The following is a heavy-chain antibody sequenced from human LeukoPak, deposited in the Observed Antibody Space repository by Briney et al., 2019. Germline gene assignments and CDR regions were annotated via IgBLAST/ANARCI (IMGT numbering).Heavy chain of an antibody. CDR1: GYSISSSNW. CDR2: MYHSGST. J-gene: IGHJ3*02. D-gene: IGHD1-26*01. Sequence: PSDTLSLTCAVSGYSISSSNWWGWIRQPPGKGLEWIGYMYHSGSTNYNPSLKSRVTISIDTSKNQFSLKLSSVIAADTAVYYCAIDAWDLPLDAFDIWGQGTMVTVSS. CDR3: AIDAWDLPLDAFDI. V-gene: IGHV4-28*01.